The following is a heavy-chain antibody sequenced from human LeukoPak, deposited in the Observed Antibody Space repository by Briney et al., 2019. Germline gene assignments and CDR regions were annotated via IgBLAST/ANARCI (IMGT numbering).Heavy chain of an antibody. V-gene: IGHV4-39*07. D-gene: IGHD1-26*01. CDR2: IYYTGGT. CDR1: GASITSSSYY. Sequence: PSETLSLTCSVSGASITSSSYYWGWIRQPPEKGLEWIGSIYYTGGTYYNPSLKSRVTISVDRSKNQFSLKLSSVTAADTAVYYCAREPTMRGSLDAFDIWGQGTMVTVSS. J-gene: IGHJ3*02. CDR3: AREPTMRGSLDAFDI.